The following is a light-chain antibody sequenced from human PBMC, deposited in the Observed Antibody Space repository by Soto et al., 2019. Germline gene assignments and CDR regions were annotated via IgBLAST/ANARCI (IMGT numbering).Light chain of an antibody. CDR3: QQRSNWLT. CDR2: DAS. J-gene: IGKJ4*02. CDR1: QSVSSY. Sequence: EIVLTQSQATLSLSPGERATLSCMASQSVSSYLAWYQQKPGQAPRLLIYDASNRATGIPARFSGSESGTDCTHTISILEPEDVAVYYCQQRSNWLTFGGGTKVEIK. V-gene: IGKV3-11*01.